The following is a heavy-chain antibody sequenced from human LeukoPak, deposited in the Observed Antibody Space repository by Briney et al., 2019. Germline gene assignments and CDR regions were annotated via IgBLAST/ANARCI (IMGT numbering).Heavy chain of an antibody. CDR2: IKQDGSEK. CDR1: GFTFSSYW. V-gene: IGHV3-7*01. J-gene: IGHJ6*03. CDR3: ARGPSRELTTCYIAV. Sequence: GGSLRLSCAASGFTFSSYWMSWVRQAPGKGLEWVANIKQDGSEKYYVDSVKGRFTISRDNAKNSLYLKMNSLRAEDTAVYYCARGPSRELTTCYIAVFGKGTTVTVSS. D-gene: IGHD4-11*01.